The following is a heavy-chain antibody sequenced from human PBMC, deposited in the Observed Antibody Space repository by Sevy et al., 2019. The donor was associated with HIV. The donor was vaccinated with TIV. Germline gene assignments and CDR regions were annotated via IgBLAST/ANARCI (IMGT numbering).Heavy chain of an antibody. J-gene: IGHJ4*02. CDR2: MSPNSGNT. CDR3: ARGRLTGIGFDY. CDR1: GYTFTSFD. D-gene: IGHD7-27*01. V-gene: IGHV1-8*01. Sequence: ASVKVSCKASGYTFTSFDINWVRQATGQGLEWMGWMSPNSGNTGYGQKFQGRVTMTRNTSISTAYMELSSLRSEDTAVYYCARGRLTGIGFDYWGQGTLVTVSS.